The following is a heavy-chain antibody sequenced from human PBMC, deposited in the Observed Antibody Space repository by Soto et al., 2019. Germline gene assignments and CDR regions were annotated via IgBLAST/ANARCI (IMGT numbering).Heavy chain of an antibody. CDR3: AREGNLGRWLQPLDF. Sequence: PSETLSLTCTVSGDSISACSWSWVRQPPGKGLEWIGNIHYNGNTKYNPSLKSRVSMSVDTSKNQFSLRLISVTAAVTAKYFCAREGNLGRWLQPLDFWGQGTLVTVSS. V-gene: IGHV4-59*01. CDR2: IHYNGNT. J-gene: IGHJ4*02. CDR1: GDSISACS. D-gene: IGHD5-12*01.